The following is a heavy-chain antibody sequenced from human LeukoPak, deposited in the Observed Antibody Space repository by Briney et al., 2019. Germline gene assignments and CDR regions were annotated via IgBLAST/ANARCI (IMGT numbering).Heavy chain of an antibody. D-gene: IGHD4-23*01. CDR1: GSTFRSCE. V-gene: IGHV3-48*03. Sequence: GSLRLSCAASGSTFRSCELSCVRQAPAKRLEWVSYISSIGSIIYYADSVKGRFTISRDSAKNSLYLQMNSLRAEDTAVYYCARHDYHSNSDAFDVWGQGTMVTVSS. CDR2: ISSIGSII. J-gene: IGHJ3*01. CDR3: ARHDYHSNSDAFDV.